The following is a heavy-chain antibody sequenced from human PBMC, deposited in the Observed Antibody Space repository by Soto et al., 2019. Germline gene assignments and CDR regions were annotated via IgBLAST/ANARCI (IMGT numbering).Heavy chain of an antibody. CDR3: ARNKNYYDSSGYYLVAWPTFDY. V-gene: IGHV4-34*01. CDR1: GGSFSGYY. D-gene: IGHD3-22*01. J-gene: IGHJ4*02. Sequence: SETLSLTCTVYGGSFSGYYWSWIRQPPGKGLEWIGEINHSGSTNYNPSLKSRVTISVDTSKNQFSLKLSSVTAADTAVYYCARNKNYYDSSGYYLVAWPTFDYWGQGTLVTVSS. CDR2: INHSGST.